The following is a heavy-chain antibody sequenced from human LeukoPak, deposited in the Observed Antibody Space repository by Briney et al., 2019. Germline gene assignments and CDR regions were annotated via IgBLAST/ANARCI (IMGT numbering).Heavy chain of an antibody. V-gene: IGHV4-39*07. CDR3: ARSSTSSWRSPFDN. J-gene: IGHJ4*02. D-gene: IGHD6-13*01. Sequence: SETLSLTCTVSGGSISSSSYYWGWIRQPPGKGLEWIGSIYYSGSTNYNPSLKSRVTISVDTSRNQFSLKLSSVTAADTAVYYCARSSTSSWRSPFDNWGQGTLVIASS. CDR2: IYYSGST. CDR1: GGSISSSSYY.